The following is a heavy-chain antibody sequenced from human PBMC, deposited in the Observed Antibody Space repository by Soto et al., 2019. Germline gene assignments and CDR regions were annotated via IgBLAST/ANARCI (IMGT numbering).Heavy chain of an antibody. Sequence: ASVKVFCKASGYTSSNYGISWVRQAPGQGLESMGWISGYNGNTNYAQNLQGRVTMTTDTSTSTAYMELRSLRSDDSAVYYCARDATPLGTPVYKEQPRQLYCYGMDVWGQGTTVTVSS. CDR2: ISGYNGNT. V-gene: IGHV1-18*01. J-gene: IGHJ6*02. D-gene: IGHD2-15*01. CDR3: ARDATPLGTPVYKEQPRQLYCYGMDV. CDR1: GYTSSNYG.